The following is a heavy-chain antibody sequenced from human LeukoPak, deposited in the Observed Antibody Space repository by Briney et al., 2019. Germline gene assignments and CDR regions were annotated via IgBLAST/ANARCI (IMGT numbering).Heavy chain of an antibody. Sequence: SETLSLTCAVYGGSFSGYYWSWIRQPPGKGLEWIGEINHSGSTNYNPSLKSRVTISVDTSKNQFSLKLSSVTAADTAVCYCARGDEGRAFDIWGQGTMVTVSS. CDR1: GGSFSGYY. J-gene: IGHJ3*02. CDR2: INHSGST. V-gene: IGHV4-34*01. CDR3: ARGDEGRAFDI.